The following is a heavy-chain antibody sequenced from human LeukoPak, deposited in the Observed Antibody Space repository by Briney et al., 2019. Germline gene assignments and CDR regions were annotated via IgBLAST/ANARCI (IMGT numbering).Heavy chain of an antibody. CDR1: GFTFSSYE. Sequence: GGSLRLSCAASGFTFSSYEMNWVRQAPGKGLEWVSYISSSGSTIYYAGSVKGRFTISRDNAKNSLYLQMNSLRAEDTAVYYCARVHAMAYYYGMDVWGQGTTVTVSS. V-gene: IGHV3-48*03. CDR3: ARVHAMAYYYGMDV. J-gene: IGHJ6*02. D-gene: IGHD5-24*01. CDR2: ISSSGSTI.